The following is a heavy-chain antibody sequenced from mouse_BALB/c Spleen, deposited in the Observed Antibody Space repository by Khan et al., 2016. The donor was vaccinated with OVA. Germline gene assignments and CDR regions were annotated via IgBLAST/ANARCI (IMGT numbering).Heavy chain of an antibody. Sequence: QVQLKESGPGLVAPSQSLSITCTISGFSFTNYGIHWVRQPPGKGLEWLVVIWSDGSTSYNSALKSRLSISRDNSKSQVFLRMNSLQTDDTAMYYCARQPYCHYYIIDYWGQGTSVIVSA. J-gene: IGHJ4*01. CDR1: GFSFTNYG. CDR2: IWSDGST. V-gene: IGHV2-6-1*01. CDR3: ARQPYCHYYIIDY. D-gene: IGHD2-10*01.